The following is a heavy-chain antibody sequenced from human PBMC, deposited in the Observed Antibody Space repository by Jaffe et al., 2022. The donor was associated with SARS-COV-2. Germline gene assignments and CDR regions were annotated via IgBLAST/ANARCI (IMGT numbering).Heavy chain of an antibody. CDR1: GFTFINYA. J-gene: IGHJ4*02. CDR3: AKSDCGSGGCHLLDY. CDR2: IDGSGDIT. D-gene: IGHD2-15*01. Sequence: EVQLLESGGGLVQPGGSLRLSCAASGFTFINYAMAWVRQSPGKGLEWISAIDGSGDITYYADSVKGRFTISRDSSKNTLYLQLNSLRVEDTAVYHCAKSDCGSGGCHLLDYWGQGTLVTVSS. V-gene: IGHV3-23*01.